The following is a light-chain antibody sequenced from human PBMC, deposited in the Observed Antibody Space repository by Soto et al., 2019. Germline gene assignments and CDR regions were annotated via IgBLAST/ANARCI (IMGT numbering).Light chain of an antibody. CDR2: DVS. Sequence: QSALTQPASVSGSPGQSITISCTGTRSDIGDYNYVSWYQQHPGKAPKLMIYDVSNRPSWVSNRFSGSKSGNTASLTISGLQAEDEADYYCSSYTRSSTLGVVFGGGTKLTVL. V-gene: IGLV2-14*01. CDR3: SSYTRSSTLGVV. CDR1: RSDIGDYNY. J-gene: IGLJ2*01.